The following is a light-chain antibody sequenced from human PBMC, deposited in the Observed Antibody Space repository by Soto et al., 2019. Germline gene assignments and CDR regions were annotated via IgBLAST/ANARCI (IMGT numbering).Light chain of an antibody. CDR1: QDISNY. Sequence: DIQMTQSPSSLSASVGDRVTITCQASQDISNYLNWYQQKPGKAPKLLIYDASNLETGVPSRFSGSGSGTYFTFTISSLQPEDIATYYCQQYDNLPRSITFGQGTRLEIK. J-gene: IGKJ5*01. CDR3: QQYDNLPRSIT. V-gene: IGKV1-33*01. CDR2: DAS.